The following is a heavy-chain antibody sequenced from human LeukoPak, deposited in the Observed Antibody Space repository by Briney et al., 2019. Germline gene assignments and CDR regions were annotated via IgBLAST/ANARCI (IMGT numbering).Heavy chain of an antibody. V-gene: IGHV3-23*01. D-gene: IGHD6-19*01. J-gene: IGHJ5*02. CDR2: ISGSGGST. CDR1: GFTFSSYS. CDR3: AKDRLVYSSGWYDNWFDP. Sequence: GGSLRLSCAASGFTFSSYSMNWVRQAPGKGLEWVSAISGSGGSTYYADSVKGRFTISRDNSKNTLYLQMNSLRAEDTAVYYCAKDRLVYSSGWYDNWFDPWGQGTLVTVSS.